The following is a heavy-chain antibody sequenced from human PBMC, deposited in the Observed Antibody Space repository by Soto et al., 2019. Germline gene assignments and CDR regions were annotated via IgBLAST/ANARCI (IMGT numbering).Heavy chain of an antibody. J-gene: IGHJ6*02. CDR2: IYHTGTT. D-gene: IGHD3-3*01. CDR1: GGSISTSDYS. CDR3: VRERTIFGVAPGGGVDV. Sequence: PSETLSLTCAVSGGSISTSDYSWSWIRQPPGRGLDWLGSIYHTGTTHYIPSLKNRLTMSLDKSRNQFSLDLTSVTAADTALYYCVRERTIFGVAPGGGVDVWGQGTTVTVSS. V-gene: IGHV4-30-2*01.